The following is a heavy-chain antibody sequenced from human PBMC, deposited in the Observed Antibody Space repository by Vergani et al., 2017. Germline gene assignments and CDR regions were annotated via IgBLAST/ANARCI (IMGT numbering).Heavy chain of an antibody. D-gene: IGHD2-2*01. J-gene: IGHJ4*02. CDR1: GGSISSGDYY. Sequence: QVQLQESGPGLVKPSQTLSLTCTVSGGSISSGDYYWSWIRQPPGKGLEWIGYIYYSGSTYYNPSLKSQVTISVDTSKNQFSLKLSSVTAADTAVYYCARAAVGPAAIVYFDYWGQGTLVTVSS. CDR2: IYYSGST. CDR3: ARAAVGPAAIVYFDY. V-gene: IGHV4-30-4*01.